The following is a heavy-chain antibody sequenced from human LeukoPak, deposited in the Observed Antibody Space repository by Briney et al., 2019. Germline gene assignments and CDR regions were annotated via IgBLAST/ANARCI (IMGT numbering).Heavy chain of an antibody. Sequence: ASVKVSCKASGYTFTGYYMNWVRQAPGQGLEWMGWINPNSGGTNYAQKFQGRVTMTRATSISTTYMELSSLRSDDTAVYYCARGATYQLLYDFDYWGQGTVVTVSS. CDR2: INPNSGGT. CDR3: ARGATYQLLYDFDY. V-gene: IGHV1-2*02. CDR1: GYTFTGYY. J-gene: IGHJ4*02. D-gene: IGHD2-2*02.